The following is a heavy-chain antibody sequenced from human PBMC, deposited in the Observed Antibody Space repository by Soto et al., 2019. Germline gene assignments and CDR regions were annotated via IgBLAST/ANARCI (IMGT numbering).Heavy chain of an antibody. J-gene: IGHJ6*02. V-gene: IGHV3-30-3*01. D-gene: IGHD1-26*01. CDR2: ISYDGSNK. CDR1: GFTFSSYA. Sequence: QVQLVESGGGVVQPGRSLRLSCAASGFTFSSYAMHWVRQAPGKGLEWVAVISYDGSNKYYADSVKGRFTISRDNSKNTLYLQMNSLRAEDTAVYYCARDRDPRGGSYFLGYYYYGMDVWGQGTTVTVSS. CDR3: ARDRDPRGGSYFLGYYYYGMDV.